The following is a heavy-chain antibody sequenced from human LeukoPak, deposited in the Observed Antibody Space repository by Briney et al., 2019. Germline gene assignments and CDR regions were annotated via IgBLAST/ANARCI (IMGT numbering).Heavy chain of an antibody. V-gene: IGHV1-69*05. J-gene: IGHJ5*02. CDR3: ARATAGGSSSWFWFDP. CDR1: GGTFSTYA. Sequence: ASGKLSCKAAGGTFSTYAISRVRQSPGQGLEWMGGIIPIFGTANYAQKFQARVTITTDESTSTAYMELSSLRSEDRAVYYCARATAGGSSSWFWFDPWGQGTLVTVSS. D-gene: IGHD6-13*01. CDR2: IIPIFGTA.